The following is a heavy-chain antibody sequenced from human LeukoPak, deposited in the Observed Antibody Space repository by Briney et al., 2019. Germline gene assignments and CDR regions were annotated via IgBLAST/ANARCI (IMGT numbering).Heavy chain of an antibody. D-gene: IGHD3-3*01. CDR1: GGSIGIGPYF. V-gene: IGHV4-39*07. CDR2: IYHSGST. J-gene: IGHJ6*03. CDR3: ARLSQFGVLRFSYYMDV. Sequence: PSETLSLTCSVSGGSIGIGPYFWGWIRQPPGKGLEWIGSIYHSGSTYYNPSLKSRVTISVDTSKNQFSLKLSSVTAADTAVYYCARLSQFGVLRFSYYMDVWGKGTTVTVSS.